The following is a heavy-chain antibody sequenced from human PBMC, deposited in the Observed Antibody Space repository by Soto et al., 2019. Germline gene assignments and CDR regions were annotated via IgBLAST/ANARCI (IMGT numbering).Heavy chain of an antibody. CDR3: ATAEVDY. CDR1: GFTFGNSW. V-gene: IGHV3-74*01. CDR2: MNSDGSTT. J-gene: IGHJ4*02. Sequence: GGSLRLSCAASGFTFGNSWMHWVRQAPGEGLEWVSRMNSDGSTTDYADSVKGRFTVSRDNAKNTLYLQMNSLRAEDTAVYYCATAEVDYWGPGTLVTVSS.